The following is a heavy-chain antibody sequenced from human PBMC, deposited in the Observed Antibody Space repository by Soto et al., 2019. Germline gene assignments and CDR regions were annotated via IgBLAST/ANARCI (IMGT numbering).Heavy chain of an antibody. Sequence: QVQLVQSGAEVKKPGSSVKVSCKTSGGTFSSYAISWVRQAPGQGLEWMGGIIPIFGTANYAQKFQGRVTSTAAASTSTAYMELSSLRSEDTALYDCAADPVGAAGPHYFGYWGQGALVTVSS. CDR1: GGTFSSYA. J-gene: IGHJ4*02. CDR2: IIPIFGTA. D-gene: IGHD2-15*01. V-gene: IGHV1-69*12. CDR3: AADPVGAAGPHYFGY.